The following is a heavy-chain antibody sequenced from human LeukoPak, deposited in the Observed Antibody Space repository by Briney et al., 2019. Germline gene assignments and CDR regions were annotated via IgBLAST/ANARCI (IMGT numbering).Heavy chain of an antibody. D-gene: IGHD3-10*01. J-gene: IGHJ4*02. CDR1: GFTFSSYA. V-gene: IGHV3-23*01. CDR3: AKVRSTMVRGVIDY. Sequence: GGSLRLSCAASGFTFSSYAMSWVRQAPGKGLEWVSAISGSGSSTYYADSVKGRFTISRDNSKNMLYLQMNSLRAEDTAVYYCAKVRSTMVRGVIDYWGQGTLVTVSS. CDR2: ISGSGSST.